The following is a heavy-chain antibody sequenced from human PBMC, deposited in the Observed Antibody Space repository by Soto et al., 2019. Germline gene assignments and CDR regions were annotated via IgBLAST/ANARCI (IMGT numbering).Heavy chain of an antibody. V-gene: IGHV1-69*13. Sequence: SVKVSCKASGGTFSSYAISWVRQAPGQGLEWMGGIIPIFGTANYAQKFQGRVTITADESTSTAYMELSSLRSEDTAVYYCARDGGIVVVPAAMSARFYYYYGMDVWGQGXTVTVYS. CDR2: IIPIFGTA. D-gene: IGHD2-2*01. J-gene: IGHJ6*02. CDR3: ARDGGIVVVPAAMSARFYYYYGMDV. CDR1: GGTFSSYA.